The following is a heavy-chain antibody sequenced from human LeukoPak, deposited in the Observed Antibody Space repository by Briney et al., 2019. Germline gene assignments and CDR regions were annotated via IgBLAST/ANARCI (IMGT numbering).Heavy chain of an antibody. CDR1: GGSISDTGYY. V-gene: IGHV4-39*07. D-gene: IGHD3-3*01. CDR3: ARINTIFGVVSGY. Sequence: SETLSLTCTVSGGSISDTGYYWGWIRQPRGKGLEWIGAIYYSGSTYFNPSLKSRVTISLDTSKNPFSLKLSSVTAADTAVYYCARINTIFGVVSGYWGQGTLVTVSS. J-gene: IGHJ4*02. CDR2: IYYSGST.